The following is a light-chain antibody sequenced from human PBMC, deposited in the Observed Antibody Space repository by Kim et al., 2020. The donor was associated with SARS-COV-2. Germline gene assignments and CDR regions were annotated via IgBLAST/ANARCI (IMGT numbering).Light chain of an antibody. CDR1: NSNIGAGYD. Sequence: QSVLTQPPSVSGAPGQRVTMSCTGSNSNIGAGYDVHWYQQLPGTAPKLLIHGNSNRPSGVPDRFSGSKSGTSASLAITGLQAEDEADYYCQSYDSSLSGWVFGGGTKLTVL. CDR3: QSYDSSLSGWV. CDR2: GNS. J-gene: IGLJ3*02. V-gene: IGLV1-40*01.